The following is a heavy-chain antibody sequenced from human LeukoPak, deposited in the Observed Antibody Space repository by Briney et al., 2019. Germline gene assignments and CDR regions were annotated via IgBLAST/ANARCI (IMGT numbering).Heavy chain of an antibody. CDR1: GFTFSSYS. V-gene: IGHV3-21*01. CDR2: ISGSSSYI. Sequence: GGSLRLSCAASGFTFSSYSMNWVRQAPGKGLEWVSSISGSSSYIYYADSVKGRFTISRDNAKNSLYLQMNSLRAEDTAVYYCARDRRYSYGHLTNYYYYMDVWGKGTTVTVSS. CDR3: ARDRRYSYGHLTNYYYYMDV. D-gene: IGHD5-18*01. J-gene: IGHJ6*03.